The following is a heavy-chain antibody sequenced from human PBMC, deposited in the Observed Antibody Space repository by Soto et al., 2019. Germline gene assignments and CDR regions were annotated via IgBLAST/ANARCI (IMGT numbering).Heavy chain of an antibody. J-gene: IGHJ6*02. CDR2: ISYDGSNK. CDR1: GFTLSSYG. CDR3: AKRLIPNGMDV. V-gene: IGHV3-30*18. Sequence: GSLRLSCAASGFTLSSYGMHWVRQAPGKGLEWVAVISYDGSNKYYADSVKGRFTISRDNSKNTLYLQMNSLRAEDTAVYYCAKRLIPNGMDVWGQGTTVTVSS.